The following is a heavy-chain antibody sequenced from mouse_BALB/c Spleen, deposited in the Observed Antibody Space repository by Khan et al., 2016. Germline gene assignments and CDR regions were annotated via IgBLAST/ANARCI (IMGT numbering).Heavy chain of an antibody. Sequence: EVKLLESGGGLVQPGGSLKLSCAASGFEFSRYWMSWVRKAPGKGLEWIGEINPDSSTINYTPSLKDKFIISRDNAKNTLYLQMSKVRSEDTALXYCARPGYYGFFAYWRQGTLATVSA. CDR2: INPDSSTI. CDR1: GFEFSRYW. J-gene: IGHJ3*01. V-gene: IGHV4-1*02. D-gene: IGHD1-2*01. CDR3: ARPGYYGFFAY.